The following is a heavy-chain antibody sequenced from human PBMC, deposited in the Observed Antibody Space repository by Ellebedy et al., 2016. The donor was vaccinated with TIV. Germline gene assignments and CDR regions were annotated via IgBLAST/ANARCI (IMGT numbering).Heavy chain of an antibody. CDR1: GFTFSSYA. V-gene: IGHV3-23*01. J-gene: IGHJ6*02. D-gene: IGHD2-21*01. CDR3: TNTYPEEGLDV. Sequence: GGSLRLSXAAYGFTFSSYAMSWVRQAPGKGLEWVSSINGGGGIIYYAGSVKGRFTISRDNSKKTVYLQMNSLRAEDTAKYYCTNTYPEEGLDVWGQGTTVTVSS. CDR2: INGGGGII.